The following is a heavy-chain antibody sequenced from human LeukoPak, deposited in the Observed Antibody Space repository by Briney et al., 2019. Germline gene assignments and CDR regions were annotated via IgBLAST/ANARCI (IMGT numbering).Heavy chain of an antibody. V-gene: IGHV3-23*01. CDR2: ISGSGGNT. D-gene: IGHD5-18*01. CDR1: GFTFSSYA. CDR3: AKDRGYGNWFFDL. Sequence: PGGSLRLSCAASGFTFSSYAMNWVRQAPERGLEWVSTISGSGGNTYYADSVKGRFTISRDNSKNTLYLQMNSLRAEDTAVYYCAKDRGYGNWFFDLWGRGTLVTVSS. J-gene: IGHJ2*01.